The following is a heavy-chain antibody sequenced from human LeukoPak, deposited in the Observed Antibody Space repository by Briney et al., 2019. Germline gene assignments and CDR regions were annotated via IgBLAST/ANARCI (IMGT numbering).Heavy chain of an antibody. V-gene: IGHV3-23*01. D-gene: IGHD5-24*01. CDR2: SGTDGDS. CDR3: AKKPVGNYPLDS. J-gene: IGHJ4*02. Sequence: GGSLTLSCAASGFSFSRSGLTWVRQPPGKGLEWVSTSGTDGDSYYADSVKGRFAISRDNSKNMLYLHMTSLRAEDTAVYYCAKKPVGNYPLDSWGQGALVTVSP. CDR1: GFSFSRSG.